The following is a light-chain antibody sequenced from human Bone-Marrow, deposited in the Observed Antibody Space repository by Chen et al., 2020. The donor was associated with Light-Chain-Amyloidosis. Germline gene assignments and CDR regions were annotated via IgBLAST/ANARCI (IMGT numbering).Light chain of an antibody. CDR2: YKSDSDK. V-gene: IGLV5-45*03. J-gene: IGLJ3*02. Sequence: QAVLTQPSSLSASPGASASLTCTLRSGINVGTYRISWYQQTPGSPPPYLLRYKSDSDKQRGSGVPGRFSGSKGASANAGILLIAGLQSEDEADYSCMIWHSSAWVFGGGTKLTVL. CDR3: MIWHSSAWV. CDR1: SGINVGTYR.